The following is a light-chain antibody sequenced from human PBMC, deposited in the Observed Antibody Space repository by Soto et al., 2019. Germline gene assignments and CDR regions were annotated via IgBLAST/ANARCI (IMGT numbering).Light chain of an antibody. J-gene: IGKJ3*01. CDR2: GAS. CDR3: QQHGSSPST. Sequence: EIVLTQSPGTLSLSPGERATLSCRASQSVSSSYLAWYQQKPGQAPRLLIYGASSRATGIPDRFSGSGSGTDFTLTISRLEPEDFAVYYCQQHGSSPSTFGPGTKVDIK. CDR1: QSVSSSY. V-gene: IGKV3-20*01.